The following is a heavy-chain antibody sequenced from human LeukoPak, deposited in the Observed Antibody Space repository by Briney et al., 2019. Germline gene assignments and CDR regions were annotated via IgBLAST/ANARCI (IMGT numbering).Heavy chain of an antibody. J-gene: IGHJ4*02. V-gene: IGHV4-39*01. CDR3: ARLKIRFLEWLPELGY. D-gene: IGHD3-3*01. CDR2: IYYSGST. Sequence: SETLSLTCTVSGGSISSSSYYWGWIRQPPGKGLEWIGSIYYSGSTYYNPSLKSRVTISVDTSKNQFSLKLSSVTAADTAVYYCARLKIRFLEWLPELGYWGQGTLVTVSS. CDR1: GGSISSSSYY.